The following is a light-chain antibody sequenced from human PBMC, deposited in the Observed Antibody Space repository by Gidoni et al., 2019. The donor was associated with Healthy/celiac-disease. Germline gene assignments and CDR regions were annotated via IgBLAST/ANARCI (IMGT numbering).Light chain of an antibody. J-gene: IGKJ4*01. V-gene: IGKV4-1*01. CDR3: QQYYSTPPLT. Sequence: DIVPPESSDSLAVSPGERATINCKSSPSVLYSSNNKNYLAWYQQKPGQPPKLLIYWASTRESGVPDRFSGSGSGTDFTLTISSLQAEDVAVYYCQQYYSTPPLTFGGGTKVEIK. CDR2: WAS. CDR1: PSVLYSSNNKNY.